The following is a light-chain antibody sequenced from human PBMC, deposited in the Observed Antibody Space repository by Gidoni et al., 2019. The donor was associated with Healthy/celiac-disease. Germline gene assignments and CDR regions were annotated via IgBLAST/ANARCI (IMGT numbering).Light chain of an antibody. CDR1: SSDVGCYNY. Sequence: QSALTQPASVSGSPGQSITLSCTGTSSDVGCYNYVSWYQQHPGKAPKLMIYEVSNRTSGVSHRFSGSKSCNTASLTISGLQAEDEADYFCSSYTSSSTPYVFGTGTKVTVL. CDR2: EVS. V-gene: IGLV2-14*01. J-gene: IGLJ1*01. CDR3: SSYTSSSTPYV.